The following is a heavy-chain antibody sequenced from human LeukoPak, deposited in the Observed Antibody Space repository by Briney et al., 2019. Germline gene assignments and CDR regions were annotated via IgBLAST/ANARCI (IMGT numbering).Heavy chain of an antibody. Sequence: GGSLRLSCAASGFTFSNAYMNWVRHAPGKGLVWVSRMNSDGTTTNYADSVKGRFTISRDNSKNTLYLQMNSLRTEDTAVYYCANALDPVDTTMGQWGQGALVTVSS. J-gene: IGHJ4*02. CDR2: MNSDGTTT. CDR1: GFTFSNAY. D-gene: IGHD5-18*01. V-gene: IGHV3-74*01. CDR3: ANALDPVDTTMGQ.